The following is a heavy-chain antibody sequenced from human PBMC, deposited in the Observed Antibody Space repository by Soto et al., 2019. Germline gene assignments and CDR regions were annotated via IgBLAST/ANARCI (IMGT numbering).Heavy chain of an antibody. CDR3: ASLGGIVVVVAAKPLGPGSDY. V-gene: IGHV3-74*01. CDR1: GFTFSSYW. CDR2: INSDGSST. Sequence: GGSLRLSCAASGFTFSSYWMHWVRQAPGKGLVWVSRINSDGSSTSYADSVKGRFTISSDNAKNTLYLQMNSLRAEDTAVYYCASLGGIVVVVAAKPLGPGSDYWGQGTLVTVSS. J-gene: IGHJ4*02. D-gene: IGHD2-15*01.